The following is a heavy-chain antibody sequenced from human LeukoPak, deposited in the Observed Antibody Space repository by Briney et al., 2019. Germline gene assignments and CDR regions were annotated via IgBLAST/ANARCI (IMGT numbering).Heavy chain of an antibody. J-gene: IGHJ4*02. CDR3: AGGAGYSSSWEPSDY. CDR2: INHSGST. CDR1: GGSFSGYY. D-gene: IGHD6-13*01. V-gene: IGHV4-34*01. Sequence: SETLSLTCAVYGGSFSGYYWSWIRQPPGKGLEWIGEINHSGSTNYNPSLKSRVTISVDTSKNQFSLKLSSVTAADTAVYYCAGGAGYSSSWEPSDYWGQGTLVTVSS.